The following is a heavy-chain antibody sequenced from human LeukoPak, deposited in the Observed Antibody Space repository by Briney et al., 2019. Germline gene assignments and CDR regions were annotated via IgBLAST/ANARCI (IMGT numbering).Heavy chain of an antibody. CDR3: VKLSSGSGSSFGFDS. V-gene: IGHV3-23*01. J-gene: IGHJ4*02. CDR2: ISATGDNT. Sequence: GGSLRLSCAASRFSFNSYVMSWVRQAPGKGLECVSGISATGDNTYYADSVRGRFTISRDNSKDLLYLQMDSLRAKDTAVYYCVKLSSGSGSSFGFDSWGLGTLVTVSS. D-gene: IGHD6-13*01. CDR1: RFSFNSYV.